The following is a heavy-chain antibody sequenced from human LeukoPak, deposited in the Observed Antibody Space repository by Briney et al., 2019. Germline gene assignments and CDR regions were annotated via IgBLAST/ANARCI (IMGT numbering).Heavy chain of an antibody. D-gene: IGHD3-9*01. J-gene: IGHJ4*02. Sequence: SETLSLTCTVSGGSISSGGYYWSWIRQHPGKGLEWIGYIYYSGSTYYNPSLKSRVTISVDTSKNQFSLKLSSVTAADTAVYYCARANYDISTYPDYWGQGTLVTVSS. CDR3: ARANYDISTYPDY. V-gene: IGHV4-31*03. CDR1: GGSISSGGYY. CDR2: IYYSGST.